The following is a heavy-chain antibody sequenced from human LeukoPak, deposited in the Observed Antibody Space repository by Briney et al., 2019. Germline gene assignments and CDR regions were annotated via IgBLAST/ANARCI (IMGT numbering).Heavy chain of an antibody. Sequence: GASVKVSCKASGYPFTGYDINWVRQATGQGLEWMGWMNPNSGNTGYAQKFQGTVSMTRNTSISTAYMELSSLRSEDTAMYYCTIAYYDSSGYVFWGQGTLVIVSS. D-gene: IGHD3-22*01. V-gene: IGHV1-8*01. CDR2: MNPNSGNT. CDR1: GYPFTGYD. CDR3: TIAYYDSSGYVF. J-gene: IGHJ4*02.